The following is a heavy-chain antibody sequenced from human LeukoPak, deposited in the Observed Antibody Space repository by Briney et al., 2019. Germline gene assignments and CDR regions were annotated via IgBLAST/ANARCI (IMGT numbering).Heavy chain of an antibody. D-gene: IGHD2-2*01. CDR3: ARVVYCSATNCFRNYYYYMDV. CDR2: IIPILGTA. V-gene: IGHV1-69*13. CDR1: GYTFTSYG. J-gene: IGHJ6*03. Sequence: ASVKVSCKASGYTFTSYGISCVRQAPGQGLEWMGGIIPILGTANYAQKLQGRLTIAADESTSTAYMELSSLTSEDTAVYYCARVVYCSATNCFRNYYYYMDVWGKGTTVTVSS.